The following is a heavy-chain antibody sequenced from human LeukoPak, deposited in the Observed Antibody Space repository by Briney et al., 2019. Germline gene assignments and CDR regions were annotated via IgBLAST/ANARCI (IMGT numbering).Heavy chain of an antibody. J-gene: IGHJ4*02. V-gene: IGHV3-7*03. CDR3: VRGRGAYYFDY. CDR2: IKQDETEK. Sequence: GGSLRLSCTASGFTFSNFWMGWVRQAPGKGLEWVANIKQDETEKFYLGSVKGRFTISRDNAKNSLYLQMNSLRVEDTALYYCVRGRGAYYFDYWGQGTLVTVSS. D-gene: IGHD6-25*01. CDR1: GFTFSNFW.